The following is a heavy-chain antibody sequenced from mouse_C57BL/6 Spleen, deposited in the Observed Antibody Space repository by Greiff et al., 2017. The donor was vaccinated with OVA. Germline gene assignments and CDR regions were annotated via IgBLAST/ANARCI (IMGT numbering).Heavy chain of an antibody. J-gene: IGHJ1*03. CDR2: IYPGSGNT. CDR3: AREVDGYFDV. Sequence: VQLKESGPELVKPGASVKISCKASGYSFTSYYIHWVKQRPGQGLEWIGWIYPGSGNTKYNEKFKGKATLTADTSSSTAYMQLSSLTSEDSAVYYCAREVDGYFDVWGTGTTVTVSS. D-gene: IGHD1-1*02. V-gene: IGHV1-66*01. CDR1: GYSFTSYY.